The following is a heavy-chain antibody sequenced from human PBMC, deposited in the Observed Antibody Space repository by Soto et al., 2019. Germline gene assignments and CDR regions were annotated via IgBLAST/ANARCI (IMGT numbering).Heavy chain of an antibody. V-gene: IGHV1-46*01. CDR3: AREIAKLELLFDY. CDR2: INPSGGST. D-gene: IGHD1-7*01. J-gene: IGHJ4*02. CDR1: GYTFTSYY. Sequence: GASVKVSCKASGYTFTSYYMHWVRQDPGQGLEWMGIINPSGGSTSYAQKFQGRVTMTRDTSTSTAYMELSSLRSEDTAVYYCAREIAKLELLFDYWGQGTLVTVSS.